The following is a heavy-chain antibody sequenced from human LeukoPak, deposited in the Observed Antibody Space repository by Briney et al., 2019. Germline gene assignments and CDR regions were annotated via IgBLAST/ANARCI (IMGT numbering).Heavy chain of an antibody. CDR2: IYYSGST. D-gene: IGHD3-10*01. J-gene: IGHJ4*02. V-gene: IGHV4-39*01. CDR1: GGSISSSSYY. CDR3: ARLSPFGELDC. Sequence: PSETLSLTCTVSGGSISSSSYYWGWIRQPPGKGLEWIGSIYYSGSTYYNPSLKSRVTISVDTSKNQFSLKLSSVTAADTAVYYCARLSPFGELDCWGQGTLVTVSS.